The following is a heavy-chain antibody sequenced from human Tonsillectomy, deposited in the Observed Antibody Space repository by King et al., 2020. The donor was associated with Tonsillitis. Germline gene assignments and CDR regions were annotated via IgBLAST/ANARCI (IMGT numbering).Heavy chain of an antibody. Sequence: QLQESGPGLVKPSETLSLTCTVSGGSISGYYWSWIRQPPGKGLEWIGYIYYSGSTNYNPSLKSRVTISIDTSKKQFSLKLNSVTAADTAVYYCARSIRGVNYDFWSGYYFDYWGQGTLVTVSS. D-gene: IGHD3-3*01. V-gene: IGHV4-59*01. CDR1: GGSISGYY. CDR3: ARSIRGVNYDFWSGYYFDY. CDR2: IYYSGST. J-gene: IGHJ4*02.